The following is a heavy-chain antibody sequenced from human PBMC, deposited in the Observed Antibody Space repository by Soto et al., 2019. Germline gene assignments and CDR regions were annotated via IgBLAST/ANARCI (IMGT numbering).Heavy chain of an antibody. CDR2: ISYDGSNK. D-gene: IGHD3-10*01. CDR3: AKDIGYYYGSGSLGY. CDR1: GFTFSSYG. Sequence: QVQLVESGGGVVQPGRSLRLSCAASGFTFSSYGMHWVRQAPGKGLEWVAVISYDGSNKYYADSVKGRFTISRDNSKNTLYLQMNSRRAEDTAVYYCAKDIGYYYGSGSLGYWGQGTLVTVSS. J-gene: IGHJ4*02. V-gene: IGHV3-30*18.